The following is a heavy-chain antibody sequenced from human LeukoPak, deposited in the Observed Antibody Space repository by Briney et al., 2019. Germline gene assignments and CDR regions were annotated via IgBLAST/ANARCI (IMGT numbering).Heavy chain of an antibody. CDR3: ARDLSRDIVVVPAAMGWFDP. Sequence: GGSLRLSCAASGFTFSSYSMNWVRQAPGKGLEWVSSISSSSSYIYYADSVKGRFTISRDNAKNSLYPQMNSLRAEDTAVYYCARDLSRDIVVVPAAMGWFDPWGQGTLVTVSS. CDR1: GFTFSSYS. V-gene: IGHV3-21*01. CDR2: ISSSSSYI. D-gene: IGHD2-2*01. J-gene: IGHJ5*02.